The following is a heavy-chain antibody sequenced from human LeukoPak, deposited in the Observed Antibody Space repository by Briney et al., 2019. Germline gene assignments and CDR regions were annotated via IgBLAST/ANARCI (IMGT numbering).Heavy chain of an antibody. CDR1: GFTFDDYA. D-gene: IGHD6-13*01. CDR3: AKASSWYPSDAFDI. CDR2: ISWNSGSI. V-gene: IGHV3-9*01. J-gene: IGHJ3*02. Sequence: GRSLRLSCAASGFTFDDYAMHWVRQAPGKGLEWVSGISWNSGSIGYADSVKGRFTISRDNAKNSLYLQMNSLRAEDTALYYCAKASSWYPSDAFDIWGQGTMVTVSS.